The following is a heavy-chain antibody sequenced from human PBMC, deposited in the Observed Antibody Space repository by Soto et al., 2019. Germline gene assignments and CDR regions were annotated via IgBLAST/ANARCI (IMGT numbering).Heavy chain of an antibody. CDR2: ISSSGSTI. V-gene: IGHV3-11*01. CDR3: AGSESHRGYSMDV. Sequence: QVQLVESGGGLVKPGGSLRLSCAASGFTFSDYNMSWIRQAPGKGLEWVSYISSSGSTIYYADSVKGRFTISRDNAKTLLLQQMSSLREEAAVVYYWAGSESHRGYSMDVWGQGTMVTVSS. J-gene: IGHJ6*02. CDR1: GFTFSDYN.